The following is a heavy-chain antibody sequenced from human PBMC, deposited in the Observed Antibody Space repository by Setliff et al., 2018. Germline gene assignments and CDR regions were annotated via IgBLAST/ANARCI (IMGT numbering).Heavy chain of an antibody. Sequence: NPSQTLSLPWTVSGASLGSGSHYWSWVRQPAGRGLEWIGRIYTSGTTNCSPSLKSRVSISSDTSKNVISLKLNSVTAADTAVYFCAREYVVISFVRNTHSHYGMDVWGQGTTVTVSS. V-gene: IGHV4-61*02. J-gene: IGHJ6*02. CDR3: AREYVVISFVRNTHSHYGMDV. CDR1: GASLGSGSHY. D-gene: IGHD2-21*01. CDR2: IYTSGTT.